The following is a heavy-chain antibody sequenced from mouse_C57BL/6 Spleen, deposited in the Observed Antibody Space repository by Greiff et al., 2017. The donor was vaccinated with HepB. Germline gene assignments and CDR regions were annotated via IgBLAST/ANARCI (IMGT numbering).Heavy chain of an antibody. D-gene: IGHD2-4*01. CDR1: GYSITSGYD. J-gene: IGHJ3*01. CDR2: ISYSGST. Sequence: EVKVEESGPGMVKPSQSLSLTCTVTGYSITSGYDWHWIRHFPGNKLEWMGYISYSGSTNYNPSLKSRISITHDTSKNHFFLKLNSVTTEDTATYYCARDDYGVFAYWGQGTLVTVSA. CDR3: ARDDYGVFAY. V-gene: IGHV3-1*01.